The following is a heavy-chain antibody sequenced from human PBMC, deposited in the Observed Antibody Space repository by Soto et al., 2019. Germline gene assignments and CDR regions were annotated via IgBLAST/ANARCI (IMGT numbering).Heavy chain of an antibody. CDR1: GFTFSSYG. V-gene: IGHV3-33*06. CDR3: AKDSSLSGYAQNWFDP. J-gene: IGHJ5*02. Sequence: HPGGSLRLSCAASGFTFSSYGIHWVRQAPGKGLEWVAVIWNDGSDKYYADSVKGRFIISRDNSKNTLYLQMNSLRAEDTAVYFCAKDSSLSGYAQNWFDPWGQGTLVTVSS. CDR2: IWNDGSDK. D-gene: IGHD3-10*01.